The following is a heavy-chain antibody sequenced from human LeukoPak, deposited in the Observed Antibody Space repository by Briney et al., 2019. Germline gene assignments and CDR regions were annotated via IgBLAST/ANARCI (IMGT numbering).Heavy chain of an antibody. CDR3: ASGEVVVPSDADVTSGLDV. V-gene: IGHV3-48*03. CDR2: ISSSGSSI. D-gene: IGHD2-2*01. J-gene: IGHJ6*02. CDR1: GFTFGSFE. Sequence: GGSLRLSCEASGFTFGSFEMNCDRQAPGKGLEWGSYISSSGSSIYYADSVKGRFTISRDSTKTSLSLQMNSLRAGDSAVYYCASGEVVVPSDADVTSGLDVWGQGTTVTVSS.